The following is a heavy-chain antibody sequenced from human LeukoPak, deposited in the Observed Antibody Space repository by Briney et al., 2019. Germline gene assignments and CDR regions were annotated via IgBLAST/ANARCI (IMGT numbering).Heavy chain of an antibody. J-gene: IGHJ4*02. CDR3: ARDQDWDLQSLRYFNY. Sequence: PSETLSLTCTVSGGSISSSSYYWSWIRQPPGKGPEWIGYIYYSGNTNYNPSLESRVTISIDTSKNQFSLKLSSVTAADTAVYYCARDQDWDLQSLRYFNYWGQGTLVTVSS. V-gene: IGHV4-61*01. CDR2: IYYSGNT. CDR1: GGSISSSSYY. D-gene: IGHD1-26*01.